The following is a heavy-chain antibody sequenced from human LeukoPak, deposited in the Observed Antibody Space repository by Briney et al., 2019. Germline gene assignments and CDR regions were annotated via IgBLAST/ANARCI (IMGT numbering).Heavy chain of an antibody. J-gene: IGHJ4*02. V-gene: IGHV1-8*01. Sequence: ASVKVSCKASGYTFTSYDINWVRQATGQGLEWMGWMNPNSGNTGYAQKFQGRVTMTRNTSISTAYMELSSLRSEDTAVYYCARDSDFWSGYPIPNDYWGQGTLVTVSS. CDR2: MNPNSGNT. CDR3: ARDSDFWSGYPIPNDY. D-gene: IGHD3-3*01. CDR1: GYTFTSYD.